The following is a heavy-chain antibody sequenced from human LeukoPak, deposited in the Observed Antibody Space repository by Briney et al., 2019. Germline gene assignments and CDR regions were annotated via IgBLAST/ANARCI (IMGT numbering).Heavy chain of an antibody. Sequence: ASVKVSCKASGGTFSSYAISWVRQAPGQGLEWMGWINVGNGNTKYSQKFQGRATITRDTSASAAYMELSSLRVDDTAIYYCARGGGGSMIVDWGQGTMVTVSS. J-gene: IGHJ3*01. D-gene: IGHD3-22*01. V-gene: IGHV1-3*01. CDR3: ARGGGGSMIVD. CDR2: INVGNGNT. CDR1: GGTFSSYA.